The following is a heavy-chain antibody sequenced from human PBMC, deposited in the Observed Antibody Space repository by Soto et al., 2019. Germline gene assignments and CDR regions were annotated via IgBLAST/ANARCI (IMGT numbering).Heavy chain of an antibody. J-gene: IGHJ3*02. CDR1: GFTFSGSA. V-gene: IGHV3-73*01. D-gene: IGHD3-16*02. CDR3: TRDSRRLDVWGSYRYQMSGNDAFDI. Sequence: QAGGSLRLSCAASGFTFSGSAMHWVRQASGKGLEWVGRIRSKANSYATAYAASVKGRFTISRDDSKNTAYLQMNSLKTEDTAVYYCTRDSRRLDVWGSYRYQMSGNDAFDIWGQGTMVTVSS. CDR2: IRSKANSYAT.